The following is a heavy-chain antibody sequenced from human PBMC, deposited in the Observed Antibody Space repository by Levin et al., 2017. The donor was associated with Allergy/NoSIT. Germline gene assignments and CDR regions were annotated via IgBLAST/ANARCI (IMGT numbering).Heavy chain of an antibody. CDR1: GFKFDDYG. Sequence: GGSLRLSCAASGFKFDDYGLNWVRQRPGMGLEWVAGINWSGGFTGYADSVKGRFTIFRDNSKNSQILHMGSLTVEDTALYYCARVSVTDGDFNFGLDVWGQGTAVTVSS. D-gene: IGHD3-10*01. V-gene: IGHV3-20*04. J-gene: IGHJ6*02. CDR2: INWSGGFT. CDR3: ARVSVTDGDFNFGLDV.